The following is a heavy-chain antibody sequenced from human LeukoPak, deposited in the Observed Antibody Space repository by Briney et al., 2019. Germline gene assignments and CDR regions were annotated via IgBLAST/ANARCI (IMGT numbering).Heavy chain of an antibody. CDR1: GFTFSSYA. D-gene: IGHD6-13*01. CDR3: ARIQQQLAYFDY. V-gene: IGHV3-53*01. CDR2: IYSGGST. J-gene: IGHJ4*02. Sequence: GGSLRLSCAASGFTFSSYAMHWVRQAPGKGLEWVSVIYSGGSTYYADSVKGRFTISRDNSKNTLYLQMNSLRAEDTAVYYCARIQQQLAYFDYWGQGTLVTVSS.